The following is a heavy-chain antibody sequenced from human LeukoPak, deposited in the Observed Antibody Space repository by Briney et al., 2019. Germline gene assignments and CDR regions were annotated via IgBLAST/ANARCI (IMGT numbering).Heavy chain of an antibody. D-gene: IGHD6-19*01. CDR1: GGSIRSNNFS. CDR2: VSYGGTT. J-gene: IGHJ4*02. CDR3: ARRTAVARTAHFDY. Sequence: SETLSLTCSVSGGSIRSNNFSWDWIRQPPVKGLEWIGSVSYGGTTYFNPCLKTRITMSVDTSKNQFSLKVTSVTAADMAVYYCARRTAVARTAHFDYWGQGILVTVSS. V-gene: IGHV4-39*01.